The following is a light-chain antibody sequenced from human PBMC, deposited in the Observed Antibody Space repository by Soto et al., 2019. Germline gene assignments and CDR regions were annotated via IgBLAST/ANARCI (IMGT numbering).Light chain of an antibody. CDR1: QSLFYSSNNKSY. CDR3: QQYYTTPWT. J-gene: IGKJ1*01. CDR2: WAS. V-gene: IGKV4-1*01. Sequence: DIVMTQSPESLAVSLCGRATINCKSSQSLFYSSNNKSYLGWFQQRPGQPPKLLITWASTRDSGVPDRVSGSVSGTDYSLTISSRQAEDGAVYYCQQYYTTPWTFGQGTKLELK.